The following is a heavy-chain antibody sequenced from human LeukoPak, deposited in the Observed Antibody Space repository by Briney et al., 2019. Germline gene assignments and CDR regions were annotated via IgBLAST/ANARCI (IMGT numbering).Heavy chain of an antibody. CDR1: RFTFDDYG. CDR3: AKDDRWLQFCC. CDR2: ISYDGSNK. V-gene: IGHV3-30*18. D-gene: IGHD5-24*01. J-gene: IGHJ4*02. Sequence: GGSLRLSCAASRFTFDDYGMSWVRQAPGKGLEWVAVISYDGSNKYYADSVKGRFTISRDNSKNTLYLQMNSLRAEDTAVYYCAKDDRWLQFCCWGQGTLVTVSA.